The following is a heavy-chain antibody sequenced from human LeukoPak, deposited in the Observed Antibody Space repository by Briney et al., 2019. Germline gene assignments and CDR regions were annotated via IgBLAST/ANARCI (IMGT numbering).Heavy chain of an antibody. D-gene: IGHD1-1*01. V-gene: IGHV4-61*01. CDR2: IYYSGST. CDR3: AREDDSWNRFGGFDY. J-gene: IGHJ4*02. Sequence: SETLSLTCTVSGGSVSSGSYYWSWIRQPPGKXXXXIGYIYYSGSTNYNPSLKSRVTISVDTSKNQFSLKLSSVTAADTAVYYCAREDDSWNRFGGFDYWGQGTLVTVSS. CDR1: GGSVSSGSYY.